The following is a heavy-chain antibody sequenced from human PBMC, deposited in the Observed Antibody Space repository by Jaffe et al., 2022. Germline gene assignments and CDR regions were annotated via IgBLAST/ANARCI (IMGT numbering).Heavy chain of an antibody. CDR1: GYSISSGYY. CDR3: ASIPGIAVAGTAGFDY. J-gene: IGHJ4*02. V-gene: IGHV4-38-2*01. Sequence: QVQLQESGPGLVKPSETLSLTCAVSGYSISSGYYWGWIRQPPGKGLEWIGSIYHSGSTYYNPSLKSRVTISVDTSKNQFSLKLSSVTAADTAVYYCASIPGIAVAGTAGFDYWGQGTLVTVSS. D-gene: IGHD6-19*01. CDR2: IYHSGST.